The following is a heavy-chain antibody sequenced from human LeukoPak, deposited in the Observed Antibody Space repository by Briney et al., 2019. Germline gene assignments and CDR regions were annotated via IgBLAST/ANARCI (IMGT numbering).Heavy chain of an antibody. Sequence: SETLSLTCAVSGYSISSGYYWGWIRQPPGKGLEWIGSIYHSGSTYYNPSLKSRVTISVDTSKNQFSLKLSSVTAADTAVYYCARSYDFWSGYSIDYWGQGTLVTVSS. CDR3: ARSYDFWSGYSIDY. CDR1: GYSISSGYY. J-gene: IGHJ4*02. D-gene: IGHD3-3*01. V-gene: IGHV4-38-2*01. CDR2: IYHSGST.